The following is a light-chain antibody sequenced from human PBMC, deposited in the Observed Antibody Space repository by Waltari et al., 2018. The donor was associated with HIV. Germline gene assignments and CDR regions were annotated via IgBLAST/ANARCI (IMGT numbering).Light chain of an antibody. J-gene: IGLJ3*02. CDR2: EVS. V-gene: IGLV2-14*01. CDR3: MSYISSATPE. Sequence: QSALTQPASGSGSPGQSITISCTGTSSDLDNFKSVSWYPHHPGKAPKVIIYEVSNRPSGVSYRFSGSKSGHTSSLTISGLQAEDEADYFCMSYISSATPEFGGGTKLTVL. CDR1: SSDLDNFKS.